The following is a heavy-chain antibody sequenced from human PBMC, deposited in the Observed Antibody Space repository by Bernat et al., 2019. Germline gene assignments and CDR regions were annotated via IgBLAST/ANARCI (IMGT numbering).Heavy chain of an antibody. V-gene: IGHV3-11*05. Sequence: QVQLVESGGGLVKPGGSLRLSCAASGFTFSDYYMSWIRQAPGKGLEWVSYISSSSSYTNYADSVKGRFTISRDNAKNSLYLQMNSLRAEDTAVYYCARDIPYDFWSGYSLFDYWGQGTLVTVSS. CDR1: GFTFSDYY. CDR3: ARDIPYDFWSGYSLFDY. D-gene: IGHD3-3*01. J-gene: IGHJ4*02. CDR2: ISSSSSYT.